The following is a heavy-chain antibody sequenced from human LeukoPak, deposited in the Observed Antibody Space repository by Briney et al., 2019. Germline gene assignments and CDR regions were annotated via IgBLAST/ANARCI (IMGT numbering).Heavy chain of an antibody. CDR1: GGSISGGAYY. CDR3: ARGFGAPTYYGMDV. CDR2: IYYSGGT. J-gene: IGHJ6*02. Sequence: SETLSLTCTVSGGSISGGAYYWSWIRQHPGKGLEWIGYIYYSGGTYYDPSLRSRVTISVDTSNNHFSLRLTSVTAADTAVYYCARGFGAPTYYGMDVWGQGTSVTVSS. D-gene: IGHD3-10*01. V-gene: IGHV4-31*03.